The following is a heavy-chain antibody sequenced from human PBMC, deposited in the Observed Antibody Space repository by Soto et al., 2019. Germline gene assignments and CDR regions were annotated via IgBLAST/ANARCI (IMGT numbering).Heavy chain of an antibody. J-gene: IGHJ5*02. CDR3: ARDLNGVAGGGS. V-gene: IGHV1-18*01. Sequence: QVPLVQSGAEVKKPGASVKVSCKASGYTFTNYGIFWVRQAPGQGLEWMGWIYPYNGDTNYPQKLQGRVTLTTDTSTSTAYMDLRSLRSDDTAIYYCARDLNGVAGGGSWGQGTLVTVSS. CDR2: IYPYNGDT. CDR1: GYTFTNYG. D-gene: IGHD2-8*01.